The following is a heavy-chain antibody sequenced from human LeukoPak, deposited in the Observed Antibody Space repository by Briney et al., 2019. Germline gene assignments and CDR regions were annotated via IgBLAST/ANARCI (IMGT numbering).Heavy chain of an antibody. CDR2: INHSGST. CDR3: ARGFVEQQHAAPFDY. CDR1: GGSFSGCY. Sequence: SETLSLTCAVYGGSFSGCYWSWIRQPPGKGLEWIGEINHSGSTNYNPSLKSRVTISVDTSKNQFSLKLSSVTAADTAVYYCARGFVEQQHAAPFDYWGQGTLVTVSS. D-gene: IGHD6-13*01. J-gene: IGHJ4*02. V-gene: IGHV4-34*01.